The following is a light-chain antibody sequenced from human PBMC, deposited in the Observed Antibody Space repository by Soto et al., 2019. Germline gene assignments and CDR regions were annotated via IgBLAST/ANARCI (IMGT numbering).Light chain of an antibody. CDR2: DVS. CDR3: SSFSSNTLV. J-gene: IGLJ2*01. Sequence: QSALTQPASVSGSPGQSITISCTGASSDIGRNYVSWYQQQHPGKAPKLIIYDVSNRPSGVSNRFSGSKFDNTASLTISWLQPEDESDYYCSSFSSNTLVFGGGTQLTVL. CDR1: SSDIGRNY. V-gene: IGLV2-14*03.